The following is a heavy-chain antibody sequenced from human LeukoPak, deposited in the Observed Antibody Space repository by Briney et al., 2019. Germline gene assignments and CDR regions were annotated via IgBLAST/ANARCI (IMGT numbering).Heavy chain of an antibody. Sequence: PGGSLRLSCAASGFTFSSYGMHWVRQAPGKGLEWVAVISYDGSNKYYADSVKGRFTISRDNSKNTLYLQMNSLRAEDTAVYYCAKPLPATVTTYYFDYWGQGTLVTVSS. J-gene: IGHJ4*02. V-gene: IGHV3-30*18. CDR2: ISYDGSNK. D-gene: IGHD4-17*01. CDR3: AKPLPATVTTYYFDY. CDR1: GFTFSSYG.